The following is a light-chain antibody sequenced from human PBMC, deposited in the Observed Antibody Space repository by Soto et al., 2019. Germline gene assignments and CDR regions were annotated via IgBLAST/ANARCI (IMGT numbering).Light chain of an antibody. Sequence: DIQMTQSPSTLTASVGDRVTITCRASQSINTWLAWYQHKPGKAPKLLIYKASSLEGGVPSRFSGSGSGTEFTLTISSLQPDDFATYYCQQYNTYSRTFGQGTKVETK. CDR3: QQYNTYSRT. V-gene: IGKV1-5*03. CDR2: KAS. CDR1: QSINTW. J-gene: IGKJ2*02.